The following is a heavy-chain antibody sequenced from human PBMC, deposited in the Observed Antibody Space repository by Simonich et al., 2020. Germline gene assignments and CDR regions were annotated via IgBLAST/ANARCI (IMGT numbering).Heavy chain of an antibody. J-gene: IGHJ4*02. CDR2: ISSSSRYI. CDR1: GFTFSSSS. D-gene: IGHD6-13*01. V-gene: IGHV3-21*01. Sequence: EVQLVESGGGLVKPGGSLRLSCAASGFTFSSSSMNWVRQAPGKGLEWVSSISSSSRYIYYADSVKGRFTISRDNAKNSLYLQRNSLRAEDTAVYYCARDAAGDYWGQGTLVTVSS. CDR3: ARDAAGDY.